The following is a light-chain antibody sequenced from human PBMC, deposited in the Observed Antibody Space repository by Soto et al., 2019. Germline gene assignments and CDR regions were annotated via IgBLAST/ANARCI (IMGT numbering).Light chain of an antibody. Sequence: EIVLTQSPATLSLSPGERATLSCRASQTFSSHLAWYQQKPGQAPRLLIYDASKRATGIPARFSGRGSGTDFTLTISSLEPEVFAVYYCQQRSNWPPVITFGQGTRLEIK. CDR3: QQRSNWPPVIT. CDR1: QTFSSH. J-gene: IGKJ5*01. V-gene: IGKV3-11*01. CDR2: DAS.